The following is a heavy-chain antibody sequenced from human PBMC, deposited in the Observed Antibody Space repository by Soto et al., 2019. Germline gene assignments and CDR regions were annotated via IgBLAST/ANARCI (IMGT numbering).Heavy chain of an antibody. CDR1: GFTFDDFA. D-gene: IGHD2-2*01. Sequence: EVQLVESGGGLVQPGRSLRLSCAASGFTFDDFAMHWVRQAPGKCLEWLSGLDWNSGSVDYAVSVKGRFTISRDNADKSLYLQMRSLRGEDTALYYCVKGRGAYQVKFGLDVWGQGTMVTVSS. J-gene: IGHJ6*02. CDR2: LDWNSGSV. V-gene: IGHV3-9*01. CDR3: VKGRGAYQVKFGLDV.